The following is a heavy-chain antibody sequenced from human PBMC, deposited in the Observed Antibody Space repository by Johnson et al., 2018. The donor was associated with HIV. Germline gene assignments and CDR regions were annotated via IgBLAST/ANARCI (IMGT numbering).Heavy chain of an antibody. V-gene: IGHV3-74*03. CDR3: ATVWRNEGRHSFDT. Sequence: VQLVESGGGLVQPGGSLRLSCAASGFTFSSYAMHWVRQAPGKGLVWVSRINSDGGSTAYADSVKGRFTISRENTKDTLSLQMNSLRAEDTGVYYCATVWRNEGRHSFDTWGQGTVVTVSS. CDR2: INSDGGST. J-gene: IGHJ3*02. CDR1: GFTFSSYA. D-gene: IGHD1-1*01.